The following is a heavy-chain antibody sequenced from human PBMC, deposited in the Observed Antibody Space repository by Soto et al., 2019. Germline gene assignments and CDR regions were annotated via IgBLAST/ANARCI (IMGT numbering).Heavy chain of an antibody. D-gene: IGHD6-13*01. J-gene: IGHJ5*02. Sequence: EVQLVESGGGLVQPGGSLRLSCAASGFTFSSYWMSWVRQAPGKGLEWVANIKQDGSEKYYVDSVKGRFTISRDNAKNSLYLQMNSLRAEDTAVYYCARDAPYSSSWYSNWFDPWGQGTLATVSS. V-gene: IGHV3-7*01. CDR1: GFTFSSYW. CDR3: ARDAPYSSSWYSNWFDP. CDR2: IKQDGSEK.